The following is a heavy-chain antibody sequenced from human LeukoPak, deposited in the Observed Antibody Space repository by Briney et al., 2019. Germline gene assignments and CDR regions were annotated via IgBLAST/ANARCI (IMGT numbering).Heavy chain of an antibody. V-gene: IGHV3-48*01. J-gene: IGHJ6*03. D-gene: IGHD2-15*01. Sequence: GGSLRLSCAASGFTFSSYSMSWVRQAPGKGLEWVSYISSSSSTIYYADSVKGRFTISRDNAKNSLYLQMNSLRAEDTAVYYCAKDLTYCGGGICYGEYYYYYYMDVWGKGTTVTISS. CDR2: ISSSSSTI. CDR1: GFTFSSYS. CDR3: AKDLTYCGGGICYGEYYYYYYMDV.